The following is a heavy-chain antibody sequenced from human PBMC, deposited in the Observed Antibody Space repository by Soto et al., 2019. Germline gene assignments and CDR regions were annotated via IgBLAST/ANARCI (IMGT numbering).Heavy chain of an antibody. J-gene: IGHJ4*02. CDR1: GFTFSSYG. D-gene: IGHD1-1*01. Sequence: GGSLRLSCAASGFTFSSYGMHWVRQAPGKGLEWVAVIWYDGSNKYYADSVKGRFTISRDNSKNTLYLQMNSLRAEDTAVYYCARDRNPSIFDYWGQGTLVTVSS. CDR3: ARDRNPSIFDY. V-gene: IGHV3-33*01. CDR2: IWYDGSNK.